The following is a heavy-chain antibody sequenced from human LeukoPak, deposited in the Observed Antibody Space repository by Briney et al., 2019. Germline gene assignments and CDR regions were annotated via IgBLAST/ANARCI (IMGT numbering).Heavy chain of an antibody. J-gene: IGHJ4*02. CDR3: ARSQRQWPNFDY. CDR1: GGSITITNYY. V-gene: IGHV4-39*07. Sequence: TSETLSLTCTVSGGSITITNYYWGWIRQPPGKGLEWVGNIYHDGSTYYNPSLKSRVSISVDTSKNQFSLKLTSVTAADTAIYYCARSQRQWPNFDYWGQGTLVTVSS. D-gene: IGHD6-19*01. CDR2: IYHDGST.